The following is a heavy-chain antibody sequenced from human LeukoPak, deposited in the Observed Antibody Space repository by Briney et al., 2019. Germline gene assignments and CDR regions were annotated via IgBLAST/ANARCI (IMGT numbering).Heavy chain of an antibody. D-gene: IGHD3-10*01. J-gene: IGHJ4*02. CDR2: IIPIFGTA. CDR3: ARAYGSGSYVPGVFDY. Sequence: GASVKVSCKASGYTFTSYYMHWVRQAPGQGLEWMGGIIPIFGTANYAQKFQGRVTITADESTSTAYMELSSLRSEDTAVYYCARAYGSGSYVPGVFDYWGQGTLVTVSS. CDR1: GYTFTSYY. V-gene: IGHV1-69*13.